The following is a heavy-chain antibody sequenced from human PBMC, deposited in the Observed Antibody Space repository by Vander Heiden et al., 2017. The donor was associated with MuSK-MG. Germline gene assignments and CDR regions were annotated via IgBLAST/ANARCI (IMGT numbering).Heavy chain of an antibody. Sequence: QVQLQESGPGLVKPSEPLSLTCTVSGYSISSGYYWGWIRQPPGKGLEWIGSIYHSGSTYYNPSLKSRVTISVDTSKNQFSLKLSSVTAADTAVYYCARRRGSGSFYFDYWGQGTLVTVSS. V-gene: IGHV4-38-2*02. CDR1: GYSISSGYY. D-gene: IGHD3-10*01. J-gene: IGHJ4*02. CDR2: IYHSGST. CDR3: ARRRGSGSFYFDY.